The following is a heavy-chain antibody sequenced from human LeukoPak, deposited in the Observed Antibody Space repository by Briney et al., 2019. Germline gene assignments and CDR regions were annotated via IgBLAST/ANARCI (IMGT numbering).Heavy chain of an antibody. V-gene: IGHV3-23*01. J-gene: IGHJ3*02. Sequence: GGSLRLSCAASGFTFSSYAMSWVRQAPGKGLEWVSAISGSGGSTYYADSVKGRFTISRDNSKNTRYLQMNSLRAEDTAVYYCAKDRGVRGFYDAFDIWGQGTMVTVSS. CDR3: AKDRGVRGFYDAFDI. D-gene: IGHD3-10*01. CDR1: GFTFSSYA. CDR2: ISGSGGST.